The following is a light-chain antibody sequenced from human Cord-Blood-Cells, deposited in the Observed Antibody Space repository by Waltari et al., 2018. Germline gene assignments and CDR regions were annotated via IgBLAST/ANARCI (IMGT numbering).Light chain of an antibody. CDR2: WAS. CDR3: QQYYSTPLT. Sequence: DIVMTQFPDSLAVSLGARTTINCKSRQSVLYSSNNKNYLAWYQQKPGQPPRLRIYWASTRESGVPDRFSGRGSGTDFTLTISSLQAEDVAVYYCQQYYSTPLTFGGGTKVEIK. CDR1: QSVLYSSNNKNY. J-gene: IGKJ4*01. V-gene: IGKV4-1*01.